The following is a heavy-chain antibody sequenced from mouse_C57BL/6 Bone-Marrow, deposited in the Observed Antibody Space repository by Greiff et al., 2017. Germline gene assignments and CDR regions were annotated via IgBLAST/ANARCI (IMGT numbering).Heavy chain of an antibody. J-gene: IGHJ1*03. CDR3: ARIVGPEGYWYFDV. CDR1: GYTFTSYW. V-gene: IGHV1-52*01. CDR2: IDPSDSET. D-gene: IGHD3-1*01. Sequence: VQLQQPGAELVRPGSSVKLSCKASGYTFTSYWMHWVKQRPIQGLEWIGNIDPSDSETHYNQKFKDKATLTVDKSSSTAYMQLSSLTSEDSAVYFCARIVGPEGYWYFDVWGTGTTVTVSS.